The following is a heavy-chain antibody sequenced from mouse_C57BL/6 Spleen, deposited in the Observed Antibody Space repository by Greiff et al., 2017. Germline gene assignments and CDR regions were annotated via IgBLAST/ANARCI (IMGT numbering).Heavy chain of an antibody. CDR1: GYTFTSYW. CDR3: AISLHYYGSSPGAMDY. D-gene: IGHD1-1*01. Sequence: VQLQQPGAELVKPGASVKVSCKASGYTFTSYWMHWVKQRPGQGLEWIGRIHPSDSDTNYNQKFKGKATLTVDKSSSTAYMQLSSLTSEDSAVYYCAISLHYYGSSPGAMDYWGQGTSVTVSS. J-gene: IGHJ4*01. V-gene: IGHV1-74*01. CDR2: IHPSDSDT.